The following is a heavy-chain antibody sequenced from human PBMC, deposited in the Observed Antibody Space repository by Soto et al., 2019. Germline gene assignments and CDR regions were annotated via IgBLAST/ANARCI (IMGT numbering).Heavy chain of an antibody. V-gene: IGHV3-30*18. CDR1: GFTFSSYG. J-gene: IGHJ4*02. D-gene: IGHD6-13*01. CDR2: ISYDGSNK. CDR3: AKASVAAADPPNFDY. Sequence: GGSLRLSCAASGFTFSSYGMHWVRQAPGRGLEWVAVISYDGSNKYYADSVKGRFTISRDNSKNTLYLQMNSLRAEDTAVYYCAKASVAAADPPNFDYWGQGTLVTVSS.